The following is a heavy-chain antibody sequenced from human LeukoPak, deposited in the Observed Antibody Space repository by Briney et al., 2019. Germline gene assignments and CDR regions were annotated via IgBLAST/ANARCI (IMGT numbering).Heavy chain of an antibody. CDR2: IEDDGDQK. V-gene: IGHV3-7*01. CDR3: ARDIPRGSTHLDY. Sequence: GGSLRLSCAASGFTFSNYWMTWVRQAPGKGLEWVASIEDDGDQKNYGDSVKGRFTISRDNAENSLYLQMNILRVEDTAVYYCARDIPRGSTHLDYWGQGTLVTVSA. CDR1: GFTFSNYW. J-gene: IGHJ4*02. D-gene: IGHD1-26*01.